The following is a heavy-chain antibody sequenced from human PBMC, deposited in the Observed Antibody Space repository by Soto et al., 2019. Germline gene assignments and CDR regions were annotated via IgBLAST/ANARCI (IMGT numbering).Heavy chain of an antibody. Sequence: QVQLQESGPGLVKPSQTLSLTCTVTGGSISSGGYYWSWIRQHPGKGLEWIGYIYYSGSTYYNPSLKSRVTISVDTSKNQFSLKLSSVTAADTAVYYCARDAMVRGSHGGFDYWGQGTLVTVSS. D-gene: IGHD3-10*01. CDR2: IYYSGST. CDR3: ARDAMVRGSHGGFDY. CDR1: GGSISSGGYY. V-gene: IGHV4-31*03. J-gene: IGHJ4*02.